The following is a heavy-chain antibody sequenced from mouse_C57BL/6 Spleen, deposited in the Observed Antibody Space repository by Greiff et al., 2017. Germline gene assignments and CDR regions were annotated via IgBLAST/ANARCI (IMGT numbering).Heavy chain of an antibody. D-gene: IGHD1-1*01. Sequence: EVQLQESGPGLVKPSPSLSLTCSVTGYSITSGYYWNWIRQFPGNKLEWMGYISYDGSNNYNPSLKNRISITRDTSKNQFFLKLNSVTTEDTATDYCAREGITTAMDYWGQGTSVTVSS. V-gene: IGHV3-6*01. CDR2: ISYDGSN. J-gene: IGHJ4*01. CDR3: AREGITTAMDY. CDR1: GYSITSGYY.